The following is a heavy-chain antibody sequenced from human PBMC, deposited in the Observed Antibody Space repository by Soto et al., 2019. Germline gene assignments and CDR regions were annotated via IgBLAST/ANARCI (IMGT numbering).Heavy chain of an antibody. J-gene: IGHJ4*02. CDR2: ISVSGGTT. CDR1: GFTFRNFA. CDR3: AKGMYYYDSSGYRLFDY. V-gene: IGHV3-23*01. Sequence: EVHLLDSGGGLIQPGGSLRLSCAASGFTFRNFAMNWVRQAPGKGLEWVSGISVSGGTTYYADPVRGRFTVSRDNSKNSVFLQMNSLRAEDTAVYFCAKGMYYYDSSGYRLFDYWGQGTLVTVSS. D-gene: IGHD3-22*01.